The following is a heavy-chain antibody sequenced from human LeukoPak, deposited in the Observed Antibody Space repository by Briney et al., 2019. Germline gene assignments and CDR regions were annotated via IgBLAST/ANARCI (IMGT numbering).Heavy chain of an antibody. Sequence: SETLSLTCTVSGGSISSYYWSWIRQPPGKGLEWIGYIYYSGSTNYNPSLKSRVTISVDTSKNQVSLKLSSVTAADTAVYYCARGYEYSYGYAVSGWFDPWGQGTLVTVSS. V-gene: IGHV4-59*01. J-gene: IGHJ5*02. CDR3: ARGYEYSYGYAVSGWFDP. D-gene: IGHD5-18*01. CDR2: IYYSGST. CDR1: GGSISSYY.